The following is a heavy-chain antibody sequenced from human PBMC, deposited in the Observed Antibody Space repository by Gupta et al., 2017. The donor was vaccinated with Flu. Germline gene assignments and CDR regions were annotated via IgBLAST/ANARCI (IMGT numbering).Heavy chain of an antibody. V-gene: IGHV3-15*01. CDR1: AW. D-gene: IGHD3-16*01. CDR2: IKSKADGETT. Sequence: AWMNWVRQAPGKGLEWVGRIKSKADGETTNYAAPVKGRFTMSRDDSKDTLYLHMDSLKTEDTAVYYCTADRRGGNRKFEYWGQGTVVTVSS. J-gene: IGHJ4*02. CDR3: TADRRGGNRKFEY.